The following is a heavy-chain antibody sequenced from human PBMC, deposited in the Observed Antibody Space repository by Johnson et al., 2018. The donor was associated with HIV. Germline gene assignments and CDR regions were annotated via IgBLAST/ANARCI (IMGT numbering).Heavy chain of an antibody. D-gene: IGHD4-23*01. CDR1: GFTFDDYA. CDR2: ISWNSGSI. Sequence: VQLVESGGGLVQPGRSLRLSCAASGFTFDDYAMHWVRQAPGKGLEWVSGISWNSGSIGYADSVKGRFTISRDNAKNSLYLQMNSLRAEDTAVYYCATERAVVNANAFDIWGQGTMVTVSS. CDR3: ATERAVVNANAFDI. J-gene: IGHJ3*02. V-gene: IGHV3-9*01.